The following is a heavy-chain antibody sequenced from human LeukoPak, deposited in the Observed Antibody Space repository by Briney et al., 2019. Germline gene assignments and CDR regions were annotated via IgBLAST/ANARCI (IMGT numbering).Heavy chain of an antibody. J-gene: IGHJ4*02. Sequence: GSLRLSCAASGFTFSDYYMSWIRQAPGKGLEWVSYISSSGSTIYYGDSVKGRFTISRDNAKKSLYLQMNSLRAEDTAVYYCARVRYFDWLGPFDYWGQGTLVTVSS. V-gene: IGHV3-11*04. D-gene: IGHD3-9*01. CDR2: ISSSGSTI. CDR3: ARVRYFDWLGPFDY. CDR1: GFTFSDYY.